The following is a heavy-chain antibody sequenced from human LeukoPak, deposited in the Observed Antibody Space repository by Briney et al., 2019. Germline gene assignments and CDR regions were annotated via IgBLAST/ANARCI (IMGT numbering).Heavy chain of an antibody. CDR1: GYTFTSYD. CDR2: MNPNSGNT. Sequence: ASVKVSCKASGYTFTSYDINWVRQATGLGLEWIGWMNPNSGNTGYAQKFQGRVTMTGNTSISTAYMELSSLRSEDTAVYYCARVRGVAGTYYYYYMDVWGKGTTVTVSS. CDR3: ARVRGVAGTYYYYYMDV. J-gene: IGHJ6*03. D-gene: IGHD6-19*01. V-gene: IGHV1-8*01.